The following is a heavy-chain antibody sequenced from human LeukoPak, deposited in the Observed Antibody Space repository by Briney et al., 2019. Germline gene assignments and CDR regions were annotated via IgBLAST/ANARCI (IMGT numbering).Heavy chain of an antibody. D-gene: IGHD5-18*01. Sequence: GGSLRLSCAASGFTFNNYGMHCVRQAPGQGLEWVAFIRYDGSNKYYADSVKGRFTISRDNSKNTLYLQMNSLRPEDTAVYYCAKDPVRRGYSYGNFDYWGQGTLVTVSS. CDR3: AKDPVRRGYSYGNFDY. J-gene: IGHJ4*02. CDR1: GFTFNNYG. V-gene: IGHV3-30*02. CDR2: IRYDGSNK.